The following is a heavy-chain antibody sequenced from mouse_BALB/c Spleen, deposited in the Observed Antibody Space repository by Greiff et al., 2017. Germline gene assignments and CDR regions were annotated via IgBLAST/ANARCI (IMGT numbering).Heavy chain of an antibody. CDR1: GFTFSSFG. Sequence: EVQLVESGGGLVQPGGSRKLSCAASGFTFSSFGMHWVRQAPEKGLEWVAYISSGSSTIYYADTVKGRFTISRDNPKNTLFLQMTSLRSEDTAMYYCARNYGNFYWYFDVWGAGTTVTVSS. CDR2: ISSGSSTI. J-gene: IGHJ1*01. V-gene: IGHV5-17*02. CDR3: ARNYGNFYWYFDV. D-gene: IGHD2-1*01.